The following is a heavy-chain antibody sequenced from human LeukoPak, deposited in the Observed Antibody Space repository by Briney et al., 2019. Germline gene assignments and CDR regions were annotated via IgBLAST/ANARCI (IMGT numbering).Heavy chain of an antibody. V-gene: IGHV1-18*01. CDR3: AADLPSAAGTA. Sequence: ASVKVSCKASGYTFTSYGISWVRQAPGQGLEWMGWISAYNGNTNYAQKLQGRVTITRDMSTSTAYMELSSLRSEDTAVYYCAADLPSAAGTAWGQGTLVTVSS. J-gene: IGHJ5*02. D-gene: IGHD6-13*01. CDR1: GYTFTSYG. CDR2: ISAYNGNT.